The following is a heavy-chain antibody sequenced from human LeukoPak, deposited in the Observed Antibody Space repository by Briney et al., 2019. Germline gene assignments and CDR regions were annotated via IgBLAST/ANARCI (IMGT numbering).Heavy chain of an antibody. CDR2: IIPILGIA. CDR3: AREGSRSSGWSGDFDY. CDR1: GGTFISYA. Sequence: SVKVSCKASGGTFISYAISWVRQAPGQGLEWMGRIIPILGIANYAQKFQGRVTITADKSTSTAYMELSSLRSEDTAVYYCAREGSRSSGWSGDFDYWGQGTLVTVSS. D-gene: IGHD6-19*01. J-gene: IGHJ4*02. V-gene: IGHV1-69*04.